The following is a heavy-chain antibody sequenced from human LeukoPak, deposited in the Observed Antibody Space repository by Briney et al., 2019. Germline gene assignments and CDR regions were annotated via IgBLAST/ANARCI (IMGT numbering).Heavy chain of an antibody. Sequence: LETLSLTCTVSGGSISGYYWSWVRQPPGKGLEWIGYIHYSGSTNYNPSLKSRVTISLDTSKNQFSLKLTSVTAADTAVYYCAREGQWLPDWFDPWGQGTLVTVSS. D-gene: IGHD6-19*01. CDR1: GGSISGYY. J-gene: IGHJ5*02. V-gene: IGHV4-59*01. CDR2: IHYSGST. CDR3: AREGQWLPDWFDP.